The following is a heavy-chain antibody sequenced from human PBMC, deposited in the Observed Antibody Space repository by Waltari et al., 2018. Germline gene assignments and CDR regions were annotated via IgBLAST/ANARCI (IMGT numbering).Heavy chain of an antibody. D-gene: IGHD6-19*01. J-gene: IGHJ4*02. CDR3: ARPQRERWRAFDD. V-gene: IGHV3-7*01. CDR2: IKEDGSEK. CDR1: GFPFDTYW. Sequence: EVQLVESGVGLVQPGGSLTLACIASGFPFDTYWVSWVRQAPGKGLGWVARIKEDGSEKYYVDSVKRRFIISRDNAKNSLLLQLSGLRVEDTAVYYCARPQRERWRAFDDWGQGTPVTVSS.